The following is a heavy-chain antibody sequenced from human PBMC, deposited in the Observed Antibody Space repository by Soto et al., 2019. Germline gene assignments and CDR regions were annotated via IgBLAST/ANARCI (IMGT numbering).Heavy chain of an antibody. CDR1: GGSFSGYY. V-gene: IGHV4-34*01. Sequence: SETLSLTCAVSGGSFSGYYWSWVRQTPGKGLEWIGDINHTGGSNYNPSLKSRVMISVDTAKTQFSLNVTSVTAADTAVYYCAREVGYYSATRRNLYFDYWGPGTLVTVCS. J-gene: IGHJ4*02. CDR2: INHTGGS. CDR3: AREVGYYSATRRNLYFDY. D-gene: IGHD2-2*01.